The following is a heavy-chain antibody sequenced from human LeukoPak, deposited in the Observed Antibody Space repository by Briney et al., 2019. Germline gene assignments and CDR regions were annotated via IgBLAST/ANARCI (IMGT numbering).Heavy chain of an antibody. Sequence: SETLSLTCTVSGGSISSYYWSWIRQPPGKGLEWIGYIYSSGSTNYNPSLKSRVTISVDTSKNQFSLKLSSVTAADTAVYYCARENGALVDYWGQGTLVTVSS. CDR2: IYSSGST. V-gene: IGHV4-4*08. D-gene: IGHD4-17*01. CDR3: ARENGALVDY. J-gene: IGHJ4*02. CDR1: GGSISSYY.